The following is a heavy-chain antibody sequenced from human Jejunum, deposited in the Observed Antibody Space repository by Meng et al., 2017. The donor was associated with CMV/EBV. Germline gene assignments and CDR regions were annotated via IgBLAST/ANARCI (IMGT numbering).Heavy chain of an antibody. J-gene: IGHJ4*02. V-gene: IGHV3-23*01. Sequence: AASGITLDRYAMSWVRQAPGKGLAWVSAISANGDNTYYADSVKGRFTISRDNSKNTLYLEMSSLRAEDTALYYCQGPYGSGSYYVDYWGQGTLVTVSS. D-gene: IGHD3-10*01. CDR1: GITLDRYA. CDR2: ISANGDNT. CDR3: QGPYGSGSYYVDY.